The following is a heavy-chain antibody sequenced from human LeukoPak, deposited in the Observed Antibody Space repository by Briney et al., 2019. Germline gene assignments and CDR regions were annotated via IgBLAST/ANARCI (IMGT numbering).Heavy chain of an antibody. D-gene: IGHD7-27*01. Sequence: QPGGSLRLSCAASGFASGFTFSDYAVSWVRQAPGKGPEWVASVNGRGATTYYADSVRGRFTISRDNSKNTLYLQMISLGADDTAIYFCAKAPATGEGYYFYYMDVWGKGTTVTVSS. CDR1: GFTFSDYA. J-gene: IGHJ6*03. V-gene: IGHV3-23*01. CDR3: AKAPATGEGYYFYYMDV. CDR2: VNGRGATT.